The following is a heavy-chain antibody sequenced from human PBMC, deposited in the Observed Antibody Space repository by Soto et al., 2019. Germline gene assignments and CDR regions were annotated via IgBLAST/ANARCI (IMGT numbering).Heavy chain of an antibody. CDR2: IYPGDSDT. D-gene: IGHD6-19*01. CDR1: GYSFTSYW. V-gene: IGHV5-51*01. J-gene: IGHJ6*02. Sequence: GESLKISCKGSGYSFTSYWIGWVRQMPGKGLEWMGIIYPGDSDTRYSPSFQGQVTISAEKSISTAYRQWSSLKASDTAMYYCARLGAIAVAGNYYGMGVWGQGTTVTSP. CDR3: ARLGAIAVAGNYYGMGV.